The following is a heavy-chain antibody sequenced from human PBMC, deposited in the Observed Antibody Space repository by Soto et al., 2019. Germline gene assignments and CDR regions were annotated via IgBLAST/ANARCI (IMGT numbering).Heavy chain of an antibody. V-gene: IGHV3-23*01. J-gene: IGHJ4*02. CDR3: EKDAKILDWLPTSCYLDC. D-gene: IGHD3-9*01. CDR1: GLSFSSSA. CDR2: ISRSGNST. Sequence: EVQVLESGGGLAQPGRSLRLSCAVSGLSFSSSAMTWVRQSPGKGLEWVSSISRSGNSTYSDDSVRGRFTISRYNAKTTLYLDMNSLRAEDTAVYYCEKDAKILDWLPTSCYLDCWGQGNLFTVS.